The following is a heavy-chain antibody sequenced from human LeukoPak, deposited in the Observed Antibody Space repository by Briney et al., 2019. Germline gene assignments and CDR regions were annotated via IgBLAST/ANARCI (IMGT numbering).Heavy chain of an antibody. CDR3: ARDLVVRGVPLGAFDI. V-gene: IGHV3-30-3*01. CDR2: ISYDGSNK. Sequence: PGRSLRLSCAASGFTFSSYAMHWVRQAPGKGLEWVAVISYDGSNKYYADSVKGRFTISRDNSKNTLYLQMNSLRAEDTAVYYCARDLVVRGVPLGAFDIWGQGTMVTVSS. D-gene: IGHD3-10*01. J-gene: IGHJ3*02. CDR1: GFTFSSYA.